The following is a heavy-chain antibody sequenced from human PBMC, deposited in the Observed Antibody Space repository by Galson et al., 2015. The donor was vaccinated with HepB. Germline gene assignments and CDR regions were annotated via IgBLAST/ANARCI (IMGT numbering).Heavy chain of an antibody. J-gene: IGHJ3*02. CDR2: LSYSGSSTI. V-gene: IGHV3-11*01. CDR1: RFTLSDYY. D-gene: IGHD2/OR15-2a*01. CDR3: ARDAEYLLLSGAFDI. Sequence: SLRLSCAASRFTLSDYYMSWIRQAPGKGLEWISYLSYSGSSTILYADSVKGRFTISRDNAKNSLYLQMNSLRAEDTALYYCARDAEYLLLSGAFDIWGQGTMVTVAS.